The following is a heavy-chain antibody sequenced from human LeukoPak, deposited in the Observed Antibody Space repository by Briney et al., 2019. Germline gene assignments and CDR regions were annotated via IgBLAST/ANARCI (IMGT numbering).Heavy chain of an antibody. CDR1: GYTFTSYD. V-gene: IGHV1-8*01. J-gene: IGHJ4*02. CDR2: MNPNSGNT. Sequence: ASVKVSCKASGYTFTSYDINWVRQATGQGLEWMGWMNPNSGNTGYAQKFQGRVTMTRNTSISTAYMELSSLRSEDTAVYYCARVETYYYDSSGYSLWRQGTLVTVSS. D-gene: IGHD3-22*01. CDR3: ARVETYYYDSSGYSL.